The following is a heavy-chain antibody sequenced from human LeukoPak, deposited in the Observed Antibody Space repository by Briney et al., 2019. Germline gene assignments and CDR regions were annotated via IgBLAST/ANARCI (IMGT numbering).Heavy chain of an antibody. CDR1: GASISSNNW. Sequence: SGTLSLTCAVSGASISSNNWWSWVRPPPGEGLGWIGEIFHGGNTNHNPSLKSRVTISVDKSNNQFSLKLSSVTAADTAVYYCARNKESNSWYPVFDYWGQGTLVTVSS. J-gene: IGHJ4*02. V-gene: IGHV4-4*02. D-gene: IGHD6-13*01. CDR3: ARNKESNSWYPVFDY. CDR2: IFHGGNT.